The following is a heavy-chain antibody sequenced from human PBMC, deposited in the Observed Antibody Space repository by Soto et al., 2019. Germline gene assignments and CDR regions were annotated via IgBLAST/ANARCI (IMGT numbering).Heavy chain of an antibody. V-gene: IGHV1-69*01. J-gene: IGHJ6*02. CDR2: VSPPFRTS. D-gene: IGHD3-10*01. Sequence: QGKLVQSGAEVKKPASSVKVSCKTSGVSFNNNGIGWVRQAPGHGLEWMGGVSPPFRTSNYARKFQGRISITADASTGTVNMELSSLTSEDTAQYYCARVLYYGSGSYSPYGMDVWGQGTTVTVSS. CDR1: GVSFNNNG. CDR3: ARVLYYGSGSYSPYGMDV.